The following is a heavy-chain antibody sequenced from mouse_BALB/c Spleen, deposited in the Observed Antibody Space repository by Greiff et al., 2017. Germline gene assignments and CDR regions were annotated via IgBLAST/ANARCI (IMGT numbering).Heavy chain of an antibody. D-gene: IGHD2-4*01. J-gene: IGHJ3*01. CDR3: ASSTMITTAFAY. Sequence: VQLQQSGPELVKPGASVKISCKASGYAFTDYNMHWVKQSHGKSLEWIGYIYPYNGGTGYNQKFKSKATLTVDNSSSTAYMELRSLTSEDSAVYYCASSTMITTAFAYWGQGTLVTVSA. CDR1: GYAFTDYN. V-gene: IGHV1S29*02. CDR2: IYPYNGGT.